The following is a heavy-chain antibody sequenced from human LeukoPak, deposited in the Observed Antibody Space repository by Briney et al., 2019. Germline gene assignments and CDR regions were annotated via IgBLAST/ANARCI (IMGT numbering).Heavy chain of an antibody. J-gene: IGHJ4*02. Sequence: SETLSLTCTVSGASIRSFYWCWIRQPPGKRLGWIGSVYYSGSTYYNPSLKSRLAMSVDTSKNQLSLRLSSVTAADTAVYYCVRHHDFWGQGTLVTVSS. CDR2: VYYSGST. CDR3: VRHHDF. V-gene: IGHV4-59*08. CDR1: GASIRSFY.